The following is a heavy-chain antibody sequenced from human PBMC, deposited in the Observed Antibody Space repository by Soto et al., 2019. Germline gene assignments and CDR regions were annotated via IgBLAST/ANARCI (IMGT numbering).Heavy chain of an antibody. D-gene: IGHD6-13*01. Sequence: GGSLRLSCAASGFTFSSYGMHWVRQAPGKGLEWVEVIWYDGSNKYLADSVKGRFTISRDNSNNTLYLQMNSLRAEDTAAYYCAREQGAAACYYYFDYWGQGTLVTVSS. V-gene: IGHV3-33*01. CDR1: GFTFSSYG. CDR2: IWYDGSNK. CDR3: AREQGAAACYYYFDY. J-gene: IGHJ4*02.